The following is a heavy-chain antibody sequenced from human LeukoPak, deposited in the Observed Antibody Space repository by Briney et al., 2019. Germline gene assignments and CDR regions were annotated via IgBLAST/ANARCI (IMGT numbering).Heavy chain of an antibody. CDR3: ARGGDYYGSGSYYNALYYYYYGMDV. CDR1: GYTFTSYD. D-gene: IGHD3-10*01. CDR2: MNPNSGNT. V-gene: IGHV1-8*01. J-gene: IGHJ6*02. Sequence: RASVKVSCKASGYTFTSYDINWVRQAPGQGLEWMGWMNPNSGNTGYAQKFQGRVTMTRNTSISTAYMELSSLRSEDTAVYYCARGGDYYGSGSYYNALYYYYYGMDVWGQGTTVTVSS.